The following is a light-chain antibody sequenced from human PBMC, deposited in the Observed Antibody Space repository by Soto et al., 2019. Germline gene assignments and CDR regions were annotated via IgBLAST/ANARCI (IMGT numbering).Light chain of an antibody. Sequence: QSALTQPASVSGSPGQSITISCTGTSSDVGGHNYVSWYQQHPGKAPKLMIYEVSNRPSGVSNRFSGSKSGNTASLTISGLQAEDEADYYCSSYTSRSIDDVFGTGTKLTVL. CDR2: EVS. CDR1: SSDVGGHNY. CDR3: SSYTSRSIDDV. J-gene: IGLJ1*01. V-gene: IGLV2-14*01.